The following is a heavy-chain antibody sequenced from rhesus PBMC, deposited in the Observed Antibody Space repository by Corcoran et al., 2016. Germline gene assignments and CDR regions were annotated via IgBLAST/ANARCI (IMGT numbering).Heavy chain of an antibody. CDR2: ISSGGSI. D-gene: IGHD3-9*01. V-gene: IGHV3S43*01. J-gene: IGHJ3*01. Sequence: EVQLVESGGGLVQPGGSLRLSCAAPGFTSGNSDLIWIRQAPGKGLEWVSYISSGGSIYYSDSVKGRFSISRDNGKNSLYLQMSSLRVEDTAVYYCAKDSTRMITVTIYDAFDFWGQGLRVTVSS. CDR3: AKDSTRMITVTIYDAFDF. CDR1: GFTSGNSD.